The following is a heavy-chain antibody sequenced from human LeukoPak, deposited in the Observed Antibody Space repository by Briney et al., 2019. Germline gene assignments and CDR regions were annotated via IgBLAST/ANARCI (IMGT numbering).Heavy chain of an antibody. Sequence: SETLSLTCTVSGVSISSYYWSWIRQPPGKGLEWIGYIYYSENTNYNSSLKSRVTISEDTSKNQFSLKLTSVTAADTAVYYCAGGNFYDSRGHPYHFYFWGQGTLVSVSS. J-gene: IGHJ4*02. CDR2: IYYSENT. D-gene: IGHD3-22*01. CDR1: GVSISSYY. V-gene: IGHV4-59*01. CDR3: AGGNFYDSRGHPYHFYF.